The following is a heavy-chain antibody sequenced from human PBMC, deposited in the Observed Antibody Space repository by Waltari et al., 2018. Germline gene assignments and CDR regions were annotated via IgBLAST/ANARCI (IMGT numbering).Heavy chain of an antibody. Sequence: QVQLVQSGAEVKKPGSSVKVSCKASGGTFSSYAISWVRQAPGQGLEWMGGIIPIFGTANYAQKLQGRVTITADESTSTAYMELSSLRSEDTAVYDCASHNTTARPHRGYYYCGMDVWGQGTTVTVSS. CDR1: GGTFSSYA. CDR2: IIPIFGTA. J-gene: IGHJ6*02. CDR3: ASHNTTARPHRGYYYCGMDV. D-gene: IGHD4-4*01. V-gene: IGHV1-69*01.